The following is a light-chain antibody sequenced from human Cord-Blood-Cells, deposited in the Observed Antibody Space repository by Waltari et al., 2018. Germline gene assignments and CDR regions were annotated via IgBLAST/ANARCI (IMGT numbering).Light chain of an antibody. CDR1: SSDVGSYNL. J-gene: IGLJ2*01. V-gene: IGLV2-23*01. Sequence: QSALTQPASVSGSPGQSITISCTGTSSDVGSYNLVSWYQQHPGKAPKLMIYEGSKRPSGVSNRFSGSKSSNAASLTIAGRQAEDEADYYCCSYAGSSTVVFGGGTKLTVL. CDR2: EGS. CDR3: CSYAGSSTVV.